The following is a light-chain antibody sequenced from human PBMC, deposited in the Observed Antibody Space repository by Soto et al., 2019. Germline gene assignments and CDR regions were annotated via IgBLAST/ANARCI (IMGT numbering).Light chain of an antibody. Sequence: DIQMTQSPSTLSASVGDSVTITCRASQNIRNWLAWYQQKPGKAPKLLIYKASTLKSGAPSRFSGSGSGTDFTLTISSLQPEDFATYYCQQSYSTLTWTFGQGTKVDIK. CDR3: QQSYSTLTWT. CDR1: QNIRNW. J-gene: IGKJ1*01. V-gene: IGKV1-5*03. CDR2: KAS.